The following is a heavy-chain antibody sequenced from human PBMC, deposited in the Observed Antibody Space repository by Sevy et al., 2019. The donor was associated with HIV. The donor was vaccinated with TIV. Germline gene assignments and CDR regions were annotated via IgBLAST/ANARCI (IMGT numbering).Heavy chain of an antibody. D-gene: IGHD6-19*01. CDR3: AKAGSAVAGLFDY. Sequence: GGSLRLSCAASGFTFSSYAMSWVRQAPGKGLEWVSAISGSGGSTYYADSVKGRFTISRDNSKNTLYLQMNSLGADDTAVYCCAKAGSAVAGLFDYWGQGTLVTVSS. V-gene: IGHV3-23*01. CDR1: GFTFSSYA. J-gene: IGHJ4*02. CDR2: ISGSGGST.